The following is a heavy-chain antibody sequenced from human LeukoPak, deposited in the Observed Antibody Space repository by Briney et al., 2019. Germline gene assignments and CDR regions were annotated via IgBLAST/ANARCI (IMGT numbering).Heavy chain of an antibody. CDR2: LTSGSTP. V-gene: IGHV3-23*01. CDR1: GFTFSSHA. CDR3: ARGTAFDI. J-gene: IGHJ3*02. Sequence: ESGGSLRLSCAASGFTFSSHAMSWVRQAPGKGLEWFSTLTSGSTPYYADSVRGWFTIYRDDSKNTLYLKMNSLRAEDTALYYCARGTAFDIWGQGTMVTVSS.